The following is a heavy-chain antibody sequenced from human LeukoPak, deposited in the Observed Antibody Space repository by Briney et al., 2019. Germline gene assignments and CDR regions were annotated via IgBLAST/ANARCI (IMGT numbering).Heavy chain of an antibody. CDR2: IRQDGSEK. Sequence: GGSLRLSCAASGFTFSRSWMSWVRQAPGKGLEWVANIRQDGSEKYYVDSVKGRFTISRDNAKNSLYLQMNSLRAEETAVYYCARQAQWLVNAYDYWGQGTLVTVSS. CDR3: ARQAQWLVNAYDY. CDR1: GFTFSRSW. V-gene: IGHV3-7*01. D-gene: IGHD6-19*01. J-gene: IGHJ4*02.